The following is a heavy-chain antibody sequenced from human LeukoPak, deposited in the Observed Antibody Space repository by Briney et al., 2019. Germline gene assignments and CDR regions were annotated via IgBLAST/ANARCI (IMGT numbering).Heavy chain of an antibody. D-gene: IGHD6-13*01. J-gene: IGHJ4*02. CDR1: GYTFTGYY. CDR2: INPNSGGT. Sequence: GASAKVSCKASGYTFTGYYMHWVRQAPGQGLEWMGWINPNSGGTNYAQKFQGRVTMTRDTSISTAYMELSRLRSDDTAVYYCARTLYSSSWYVSGYWGQGTLVTVSS. CDR3: ARTLYSSSWYVSGY. V-gene: IGHV1-2*02.